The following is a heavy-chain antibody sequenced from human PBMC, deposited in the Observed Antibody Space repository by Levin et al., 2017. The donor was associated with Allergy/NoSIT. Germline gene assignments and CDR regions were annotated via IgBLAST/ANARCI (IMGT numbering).Heavy chain of an antibody. CDR3: ARDRGWATDYGDYFDY. J-gene: IGHJ4*02. Sequence: GASVKVSCKASGYTFSTYGISWVRQAPGQGLEWIGWISAYNGDRKYGQNFQDRVSMTTDTSTSTAYMELRRLTSDDTAFYYCARDRGWATDYGDYFDYWGQGTLATVSS. V-gene: IGHV1-18*01. D-gene: IGHD4-17*01. CDR1: GYTFSTYG. CDR2: ISAYNGDR.